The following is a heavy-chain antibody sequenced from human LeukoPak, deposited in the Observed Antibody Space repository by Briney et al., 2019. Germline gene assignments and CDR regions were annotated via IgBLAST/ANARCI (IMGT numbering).Heavy chain of an antibody. J-gene: IGHJ4*02. CDR3: ARVRRGYSYGYAFGY. V-gene: IGHV1-8*02. CDR1: GYTFTGYY. D-gene: IGHD5-18*01. CDR2: MNPNSGNT. Sequence: ASVKVSCKASGYTFTGYYMHWVRQATGQGLEWMGWMNPNSGNTGYAQKFQGRVTMTRNTSISTAYMELSSLRSEDTAVYYCARVRRGYSYGYAFGYWGQGTLVTVSS.